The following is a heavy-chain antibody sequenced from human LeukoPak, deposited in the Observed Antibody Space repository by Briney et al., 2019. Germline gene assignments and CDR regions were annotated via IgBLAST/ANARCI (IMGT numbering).Heavy chain of an antibody. J-gene: IGHJ4*02. CDR1: EFTVSSNY. CDR3: AGGYYYDSSGYPPLRY. CDR2: IYSGGST. V-gene: IGHV3-53*01. Sequence: PGGSLRLSCAASEFTVSSNYMSWVRQAPGKGLEWVSVIYSGGSTYYADSVKGRFTISRDNSENTLYLQMNSLRAEDTAVYYCAGGYYYDSSGYPPLRYWGQGTLVTVSS. D-gene: IGHD3-22*01.